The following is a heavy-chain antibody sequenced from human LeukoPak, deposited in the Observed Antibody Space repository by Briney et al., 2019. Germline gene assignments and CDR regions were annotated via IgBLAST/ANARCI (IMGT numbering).Heavy chain of an antibody. D-gene: IGHD2-2*01. CDR1: GYTFTGYY. CDR2: INPNSGGT. Sequence: GASVKVSCKATGYTFTGYYMHWVRQAPGQGLEWMGWINPNSGGTNYAQKFQGRVTMTRDTSISTAYMELCRLRSDDTAVYYCARVPNCSSTSCYLAILDYWGQGTLVTVSS. V-gene: IGHV1-2*02. CDR3: ARVPNCSSTSCYLAILDY. J-gene: IGHJ4*02.